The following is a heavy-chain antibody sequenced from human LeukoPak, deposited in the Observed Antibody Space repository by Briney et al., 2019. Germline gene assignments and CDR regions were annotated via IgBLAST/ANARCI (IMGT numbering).Heavy chain of an antibody. D-gene: IGHD5-24*01. J-gene: IGHJ4*02. Sequence: GGSLRLSCAASGFTLSSHWMSWVRQAPGKGLEWVATIKQDGSEIHYVDSVKGRFTISRDNAKNSLYLQMTSLTGDDTTVYYCVRGSGWLPAYWGQGTLVTVSS. CDR3: VRGSGWLPAY. CDR1: GFTLSSHW. CDR2: IKQDGSEI. V-gene: IGHV3-7*01.